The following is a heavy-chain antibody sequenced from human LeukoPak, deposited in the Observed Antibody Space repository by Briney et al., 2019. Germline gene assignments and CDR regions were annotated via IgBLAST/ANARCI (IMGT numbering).Heavy chain of an antibody. V-gene: IGHV3-30*02. D-gene: IGHD5-18*01. J-gene: IGHJ4*02. Sequence: LTGGSLRLSCAASGFTFSNYDMHWVRQAPGKGLEWVAFIWSDGSNKYYADSVKGRFTISRDNSKNTLYLQMNSLRTEDTAVYYCAKGDTAMVSIFDYWGQGTLVTVSS. CDR2: IWSDGSNK. CDR1: GFTFSNYD. CDR3: AKGDTAMVSIFDY.